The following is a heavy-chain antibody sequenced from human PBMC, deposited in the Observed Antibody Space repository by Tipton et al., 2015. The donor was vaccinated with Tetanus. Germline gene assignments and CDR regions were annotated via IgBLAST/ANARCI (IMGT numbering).Heavy chain of an antibody. V-gene: IGHV4-31*03. J-gene: IGHJ4*02. CDR1: GVSISGGRYY. D-gene: IGHD1-26*01. CDR3: ARDQARGARGWNYFDF. CDR2: IYSSGST. Sequence: TLSLTCSVSGVSISGGRYYWSWIRQRPGKGLEWIGDIYSSGSTYTDPSLKGRVTISVDTSKNQFSLRVNSVTDADTAVYYCARDQARGARGWNYFDFWGLGTLVTVSS.